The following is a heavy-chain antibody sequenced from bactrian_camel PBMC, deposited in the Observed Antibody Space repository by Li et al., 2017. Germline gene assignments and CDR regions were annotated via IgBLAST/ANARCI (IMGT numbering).Heavy chain of an antibody. CDR1: GFTFDFSTYF. Sequence: QLVESGGGLVQPGGSLSVSCTASGFTFDFSTYFMSWVRQAPGKGLEWVSSINTGSGTTYYAESVEGRFTISRDNAKNTVYLQMNSLKPEDTAVYYCVRKDDYSNYATFGYWGHGTQVTVS. CDR3: VRKDDYSNYATFGY. D-gene: IGHD4*01. V-gene: IGHV3S28*01. J-gene: IGHJ6*01. CDR2: INTGSGTT.